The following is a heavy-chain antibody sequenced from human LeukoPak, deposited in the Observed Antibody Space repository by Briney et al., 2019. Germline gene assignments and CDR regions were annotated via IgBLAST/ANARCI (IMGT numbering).Heavy chain of an antibody. CDR1: GFTFSSYS. CDR3: ARGKHDY. CDR2: ISSRSTRI. Sequence: GGSLRLSCAASGFTFSSYSMNWVRQAPGKGLEWVSYISSRSTRIYYTDSVKGRFTISRDNAKNSLYLQMNSLRAEDTAVYYCARGKHDYWGQGTLVTVSS. J-gene: IGHJ4*02. V-gene: IGHV3-48*04.